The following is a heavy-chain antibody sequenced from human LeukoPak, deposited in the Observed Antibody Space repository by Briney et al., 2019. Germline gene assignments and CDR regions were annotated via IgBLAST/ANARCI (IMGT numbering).Heavy chain of an antibody. CDR1: GFTFSSYW. Sequence: GGSLRLSCAASGFTFSSYWIHWVRQVPGKGLVWVSSISSSSSYIYYADSVKGRFTISRDNAKSSLYLQMNSLRAEDTAVYYCARDSSGWFNYWGQGTLVTVSS. V-gene: IGHV3-21*01. D-gene: IGHD6-19*01. J-gene: IGHJ4*02. CDR3: ARDSSGWFNY. CDR2: ISSSSSYI.